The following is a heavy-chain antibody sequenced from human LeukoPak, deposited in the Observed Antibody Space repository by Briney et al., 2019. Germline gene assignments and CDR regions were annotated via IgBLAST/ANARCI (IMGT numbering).Heavy chain of an antibody. CDR2: ISHTGSPT. D-gene: IGHD6-13*01. CDR3: ARGGSSWYTFPGRIDY. CDR1: GFTFSDAW. V-gene: IGHV3-11*01. Sequence: GGSLRLSCVASGFTFSDAWMSWIRQAPGKGLEWISYISHTGSPTYYADSVKGRFTISRDNAKTSLYLQMNSLRAEDTAVYYCARGGSSWYTFPGRIDYWGQGILVTVSS. J-gene: IGHJ4*02.